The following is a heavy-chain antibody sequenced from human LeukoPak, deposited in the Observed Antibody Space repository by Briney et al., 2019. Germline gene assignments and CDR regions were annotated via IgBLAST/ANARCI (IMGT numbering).Heavy chain of an antibody. CDR3: AKSGGNSISYYFDY. CDR1: GFTVSSNY. Sequence: PGGSLRLSCAASGFTVSSNYMSWVRQAPGKGLEWVSVITGSGGSTYYADSVKGRFTISRDNSKNTLYLQMNSPRAEDTAVYYCAKSGGNSISYYFDYWGQGTLVTVSS. J-gene: IGHJ4*02. D-gene: IGHD4-23*01. V-gene: IGHV3-23*01. CDR2: ITGSGGST.